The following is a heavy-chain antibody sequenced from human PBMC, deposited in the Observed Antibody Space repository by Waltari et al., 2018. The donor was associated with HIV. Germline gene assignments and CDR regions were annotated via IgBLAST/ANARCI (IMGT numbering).Heavy chain of an antibody. V-gene: IGHV3-53*01. J-gene: IGHJ3*02. CDR2: IYSAGST. Sequence: EVQLVESGGGLIQPGGSLRLSCAASGFTVSSNYMSWVRQAPGKWLEWVSVIYSAGSTYYADSVKGRFTISRDNSKNTLYLQMNSLRAEDTAVYYCARDAGRDAFDIWGQGTMVTVSS. CDR1: GFTVSSNY. D-gene: IGHD6-13*01. CDR3: ARDAGRDAFDI.